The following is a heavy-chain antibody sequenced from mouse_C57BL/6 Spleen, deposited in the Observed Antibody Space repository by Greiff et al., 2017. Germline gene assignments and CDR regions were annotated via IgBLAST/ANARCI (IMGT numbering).Heavy chain of an antibody. V-gene: IGHV1-64*01. CDR3: ARSGYDYDGGYYAMDY. J-gene: IGHJ4*01. CDR1: GYTFTSYW. D-gene: IGHD2-4*01. CDR2: IHPNSGST. Sequence: QVQLKQPGAELVKPGASVKLSCKASGYTFTSYWMHWVKQRPGQGLEWIGMIHPNSGSTNYNEKFKSKATLTVDKSSSTAYMQLSSLTSEDSAVYYCARSGYDYDGGYYAMDYWGQGTSGTVSS.